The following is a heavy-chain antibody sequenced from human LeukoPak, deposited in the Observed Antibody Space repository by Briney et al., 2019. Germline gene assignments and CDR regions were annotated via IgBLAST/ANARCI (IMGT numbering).Heavy chain of an antibody. D-gene: IGHD3-9*01. CDR2: ISSSSSTI. J-gene: IGHJ6*02. Sequence: GGSLRLSCAASGFTFSSYSMNWVRQAPGKGLEWVSYISSSSSTIYYADSVKGRFTISRDNAKNSLYLQMNSLRAEDTAVYYCARDRIRDYDILTGYPPFNYYYYGMDVWGQGTTVTVSS. CDR3: ARDRIRDYDILTGYPPFNYYYYGMDV. V-gene: IGHV3-48*04. CDR1: GFTFSSYS.